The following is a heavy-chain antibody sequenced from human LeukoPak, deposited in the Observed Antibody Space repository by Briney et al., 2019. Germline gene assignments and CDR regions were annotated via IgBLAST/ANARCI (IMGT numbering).Heavy chain of an antibody. V-gene: IGHV4-34*01. CDR1: GGSFSGYY. Sequence: SETLSLTCAVYGGSFSGYYWSWIRQPPGKGLEWIGEINHSGGTNYNPSLKSRVTISVDTSKNQFSLKLSSVTAADTAVYYCARDLEILRSGAFDIWGQGTMVTVSS. D-gene: IGHD4-17*01. CDR2: INHSGGT. CDR3: ARDLEILRSGAFDI. J-gene: IGHJ3*02.